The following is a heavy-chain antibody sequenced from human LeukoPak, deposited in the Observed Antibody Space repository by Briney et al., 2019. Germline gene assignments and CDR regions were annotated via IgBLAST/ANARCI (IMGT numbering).Heavy chain of an antibody. CDR3: TRDLMDYDVSTGLHHYYMDV. CDR2: INGDGRNI. Sequence: PGGSLRLSCAASGFTFSSYAMSWVRQAPGKGLVWVSRINGDGRNINYADSVRGRLTISRDNAKNTLFLQMNTLRVEDTAVYYCTRDLMDYDVSTGLHHYYMDVWGQGTTVTVSS. V-gene: IGHV3-74*01. J-gene: IGHJ6*02. D-gene: IGHD3-9*01. CDR1: GFTFSSYA.